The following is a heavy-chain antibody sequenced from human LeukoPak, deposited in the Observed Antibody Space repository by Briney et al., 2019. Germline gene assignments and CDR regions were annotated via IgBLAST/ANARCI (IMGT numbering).Heavy chain of an antibody. J-gene: IGHJ4*02. Sequence: ASVKVSCKVSGYTLTELSMHWVRQAPGKGLEWMGRFDPEDGETIYAQKFQGRVTMTRDMSTSTVYMELSSLRSEDTAVYYCARGGVTMVRGVIYYFDYWGQGTLVTVSS. CDR2: FDPEDGET. D-gene: IGHD3-10*01. CDR3: ARGGVTMVRGVIYYFDY. CDR1: GYTLTELS. V-gene: IGHV1-24*01.